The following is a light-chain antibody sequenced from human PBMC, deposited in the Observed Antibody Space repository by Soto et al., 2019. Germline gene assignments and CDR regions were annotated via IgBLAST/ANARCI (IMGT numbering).Light chain of an antibody. CDR2: GAS. CDR1: QSGSSSY. J-gene: IGKJ3*01. Sequence: EMVLTQSPGTLSLSPGERATLSCRASQSGSSSYLAWYQQKPGQAPRLLIYGASGRATGIPDRFSGSGSGTDFALTISRLEPEDFAVYYCQQYGSSRGFTFGPGTKVDIK. V-gene: IGKV3-20*01. CDR3: QQYGSSRGFT.